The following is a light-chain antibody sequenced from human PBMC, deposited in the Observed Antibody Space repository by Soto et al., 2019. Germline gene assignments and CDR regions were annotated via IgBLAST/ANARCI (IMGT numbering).Light chain of an antibody. Sequence: ETVLTQSPGTLSLSPGERATLACRASQSVRASHLAWYQQKPCQAPSLLIYETSSRATGIQDRFRGSGSGTEFALTITRVEPEDVAMYFCQQYGSSPGTFGQGTNVEI. J-gene: IGKJ1*01. V-gene: IGKV3-20*01. CDR1: QSVRASH. CDR2: ETS. CDR3: QQYGSSPGT.